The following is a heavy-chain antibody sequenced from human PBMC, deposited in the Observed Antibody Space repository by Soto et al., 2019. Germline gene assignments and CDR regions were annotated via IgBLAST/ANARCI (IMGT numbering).Heavy chain of an antibody. D-gene: IGHD6-19*01. Sequence: GASVKVSCKASGYIFTGYYMHWVRQAPGQGLEWMGWINPNSGDTNYTQKFQGWVTMTRDTSISTAYMELSRLRSDDTAVYYCATSRISIAVAGETEYYFDYWGQGTPGTVS. V-gene: IGHV1-2*04. CDR1: GYIFTGYY. CDR2: INPNSGDT. J-gene: IGHJ4*02. CDR3: ATSRISIAVAGETEYYFDY.